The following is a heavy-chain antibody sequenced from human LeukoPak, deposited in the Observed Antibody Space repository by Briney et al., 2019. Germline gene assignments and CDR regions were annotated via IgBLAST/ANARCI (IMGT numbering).Heavy chain of an antibody. CDR3: ARGGGYCSGGSCQLDY. D-gene: IGHD2-15*01. CDR2: IIPIFGTS. V-gene: IGHV1-69*13. J-gene: IGHJ4*02. Sequence: AVKVSCKASGGTFSSYAISWVRQAPGQGLEWMGGIIPIFGTSNYAQKFQGRVTITADESTSTAYMELSSLRSEDTAVYYCARGGGYCSGGSCQLDYWGQGTLVTVSS. CDR1: GGTFSSYA.